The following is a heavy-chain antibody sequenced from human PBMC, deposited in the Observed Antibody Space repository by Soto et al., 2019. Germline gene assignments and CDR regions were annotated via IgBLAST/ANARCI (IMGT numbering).Heavy chain of an antibody. CDR3: ARDSQARLSDY. CDR2: IKQDGSDK. J-gene: IGHJ4*02. Sequence: EVQLVESGGGLVQPGGSLRLSCAASGFTFSTYCMSWVRLAPGKGLEWVANIKQDGSDKYYVDSVKGRFTISRDNAKNSLYLQLDSLRAEDTAVYYCARDSQARLSDYWGQGTLVSVSS. V-gene: IGHV3-7*01. CDR1: GFTFSTYC.